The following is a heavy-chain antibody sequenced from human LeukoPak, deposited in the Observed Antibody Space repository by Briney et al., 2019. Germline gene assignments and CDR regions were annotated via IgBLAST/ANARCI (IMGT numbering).Heavy chain of an antibody. CDR3: AKTATNWYLDS. J-gene: IGHJ4*02. CDR1: GFTFSAYA. CDR2: IWYDGGSI. V-gene: IGHV3-33*03. Sequence: PGGSLTLSCAASGFTFSAYAMHWVRQAPGGGLEWVALIWYDGGSIFYADSVQGRFTISRDNSRNTLYVQMNSLSAEDTAVYYCAKTATNWYLDSWGQGTLVTVS. D-gene: IGHD1-1*01.